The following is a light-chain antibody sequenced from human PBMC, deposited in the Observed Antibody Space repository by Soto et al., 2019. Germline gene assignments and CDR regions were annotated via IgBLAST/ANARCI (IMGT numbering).Light chain of an antibody. CDR2: EGS. J-gene: IGKJ1*01. V-gene: IGKV1-5*03. CDR3: QQYDTYSRT. Sequence: DIQMTQSPSALSASVGDRVTITCRASQSVSNWLAWYRQKPGEAPKLLIYEGSTLERGVPSRFSGSASGTAFNFTISSLQPDDCATSYCQQYDTYSRTFGQATEVEVK. CDR1: QSVSNW.